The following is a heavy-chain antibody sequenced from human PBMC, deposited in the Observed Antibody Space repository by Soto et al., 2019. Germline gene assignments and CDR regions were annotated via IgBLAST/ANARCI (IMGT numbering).Heavy chain of an antibody. CDR3: ARARAMAQFDY. CDR1: GYTFTSYG. V-gene: IGHV1-18*01. Sequence: QVQLVQSGAEVKKPGASVKVSCKASGYTFTSYGISWVRQAPGQGLEWMGWINAYNGNTKYAQKLQGRVTMTTDTPTSTAYMELRSLSSDAPAVYYCARARAMAQFDYWGQGTLVTVSS. J-gene: IGHJ4*02. D-gene: IGHD5-18*01. CDR2: INAYNGNT.